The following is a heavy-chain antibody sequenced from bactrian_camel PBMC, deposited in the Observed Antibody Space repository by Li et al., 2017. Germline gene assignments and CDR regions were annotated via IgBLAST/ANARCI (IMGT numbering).Heavy chain of an antibody. D-gene: IGHD3*01. J-gene: IGHJ6*01. V-gene: IGHV3S40*01. CDR2: IVSGGGST. CDR1: GFTFSSFS. Sequence: VQLVESGGGTVQPGGSLRLSCGVSGFTFSSFSMSWVRQVPGKGLEWVACIVSGGGSTYYADSVKGRFTISRDNAKNTLYLQVNSLKSEDTALYYCALEGSMTPFDYWGQGTQVTVS. CDR3: ALEGSMTPFDY.